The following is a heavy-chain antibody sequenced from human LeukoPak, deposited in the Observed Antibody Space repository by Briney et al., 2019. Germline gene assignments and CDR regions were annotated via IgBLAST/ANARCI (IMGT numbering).Heavy chain of an antibody. Sequence: ASVKVSCKASGYTFTGYYLHWVRQAPGQGLEWMGWMNPNSGNTGYAQKFQGRVTMTRNTSISTAYMELSSLRSEDTAVYYCARMAAAVDYWGQGTLVTVSS. J-gene: IGHJ4*02. CDR1: GYTFTGYY. CDR3: ARMAAAVDY. CDR2: MNPNSGNT. D-gene: IGHD6-13*01. V-gene: IGHV1-8*02.